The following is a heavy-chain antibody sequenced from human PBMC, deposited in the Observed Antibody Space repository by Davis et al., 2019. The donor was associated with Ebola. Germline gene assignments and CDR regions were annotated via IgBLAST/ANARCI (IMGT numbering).Heavy chain of an antibody. CDR3: ASDRRWLQSRAARTDY. CDR1: GYTFTGYY. D-gene: IGHD5-24*01. J-gene: IGHJ4*02. Sequence: ASVKVSCKASGYTFTGYYMHWVRQAPGQGLEWMGWISTYNGNTNYAQKLQGRVTMTTDTSTSTAYMELRSLRSDDTAVYYCASDRRWLQSRAARTDYWGQGTLVTVSS. V-gene: IGHV1-18*04. CDR2: ISTYNGNT.